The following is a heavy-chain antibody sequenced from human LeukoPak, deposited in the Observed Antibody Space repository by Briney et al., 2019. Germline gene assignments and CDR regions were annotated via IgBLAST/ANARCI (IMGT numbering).Heavy chain of an antibody. CDR1: GYNFTPYW. CDR2: VYPGDSDT. J-gene: IGHJ4*02. CDR3: ATATYDSSGYYLRHFDY. V-gene: IGHV5-51*01. Sequence: GESLKISCQSSGYNFTPYWIGWVRQMPGKGLEWMGIVYPGDSDTRYSPSFQGQVTISADKSISTAYLQWSSLKASDTAMYYCATATYDSSGYYLRHFDYWGQGTLVTVSS. D-gene: IGHD3-22*01.